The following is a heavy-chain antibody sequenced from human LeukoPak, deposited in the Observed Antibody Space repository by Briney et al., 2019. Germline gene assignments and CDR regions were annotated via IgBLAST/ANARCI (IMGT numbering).Heavy chain of an antibody. J-gene: IGHJ3*02. CDR2: IYYSGST. D-gene: IGHD5-24*01. CDR3: ARAKMTTSAFDI. Sequence: SQTLSLTCTVSGGSISSGGYYWRWIRQHPGTGLEWIGYIYYSGSTYYNPSLKSRVTISVDTSKNQFSLKLSSVTAADTAVYYCARAKMTTSAFDIWGQGTMVTVSS. V-gene: IGHV4-31*03. CDR1: GGSISSGGYY.